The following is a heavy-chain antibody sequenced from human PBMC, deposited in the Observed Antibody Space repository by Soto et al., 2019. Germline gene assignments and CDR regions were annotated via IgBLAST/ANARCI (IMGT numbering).Heavy chain of an antibody. D-gene: IGHD6-19*01. J-gene: IGHJ4*02. V-gene: IGHV4-61*01. CDR1: GGSVSSGRFY. Sequence: QVQLQESGPGLVKPSETVSLTCTVSGGSVSSGRFYWSWIRQPPGKGLEWIGYIYYSGSTKYNSSLRSRVTISVDTSKNQFSLKLTSVTAADTAVYYCARSGSGSGWLGGQGTLVTVSS. CDR2: IYYSGST. CDR3: ARSGSGSGWL.